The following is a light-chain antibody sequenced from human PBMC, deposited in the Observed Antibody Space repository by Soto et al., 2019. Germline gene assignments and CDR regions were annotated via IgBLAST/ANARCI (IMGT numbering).Light chain of an antibody. CDR2: KIS. Sequence: DIVMTQTPVSSPVTLGQPASISCRSSQSLVHRDGNTYLSWLQQRPGQPPRLLIYKISNRVSGVPDRFSGSGAETEFTLKISRVEAEDVGVYYCMQATQFPLTFGGGTMVDIK. CDR3: MQATQFPLT. V-gene: IGKV2-24*01. J-gene: IGKJ4*01. CDR1: QSLVHRDGNTY.